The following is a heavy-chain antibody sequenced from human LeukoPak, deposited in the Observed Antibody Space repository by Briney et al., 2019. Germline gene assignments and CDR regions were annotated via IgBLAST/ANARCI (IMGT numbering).Heavy chain of an antibody. J-gene: IGHJ4*02. CDR2: IWYDGSTK. CDR3: ARASGSYDY. V-gene: IGHV3-33*08. Sequence: PGGSLRLSCAASGFTFSSYAMSWVRQAPGKGLEWVAVIWYDGSTKYYVDSVKGRFTISRDNSKNTLYLQMNSLRVEDTAVYYCARASGSYDYWGQGTLVTVSS. D-gene: IGHD1-26*01. CDR1: GFTFSSYA.